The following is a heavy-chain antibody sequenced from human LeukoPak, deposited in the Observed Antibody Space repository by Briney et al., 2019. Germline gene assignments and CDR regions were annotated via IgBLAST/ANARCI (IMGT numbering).Heavy chain of an antibody. V-gene: IGHV3-7*03. D-gene: IGHD3-3*01. CDR3: ARDLPYYDFWSGYYLYYYYGMDV. J-gene: IGHJ6*02. Sequence: GGSLRLSCAASGFTFSSYWMSWVRQAPGKGLEWVANIKQDGSEKYYVDSVKGRFTISRDNAKNSLYLQMNSLRAEDTAVYYCARDLPYYDFWSGYYLYYYYGMDVWGQGTTVTVS. CDR1: GFTFSSYW. CDR2: IKQDGSEK.